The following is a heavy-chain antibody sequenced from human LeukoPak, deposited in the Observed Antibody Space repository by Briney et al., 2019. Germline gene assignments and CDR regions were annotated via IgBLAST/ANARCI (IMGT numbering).Heavy chain of an antibody. CDR1: GFTFSSYE. D-gene: IGHD4-17*01. CDR2: ICISGTIM. J-gene: IGHJ6*03. CDR3: ARDAESPGPTMTTYHYYMDL. Sequence: GGSLRLSCAASGFTFSSYEMKGVRQGPGKGLGWISYICISGTIMYYADPVKGRFTIPRDNAKNSLYLQMNSLRAEDTGVYYCARDAESPGPTMTTYHYYMDLWGKGTTVTISS. V-gene: IGHV3-48*03.